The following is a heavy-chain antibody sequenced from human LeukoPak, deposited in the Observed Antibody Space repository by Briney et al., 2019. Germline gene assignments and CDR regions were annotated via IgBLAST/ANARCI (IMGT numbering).Heavy chain of an antibody. CDR2: INPNSGGT. CDR1: GYTFTGYY. J-gene: IGHJ4*02. CDR3: ARYRSGSYLAFDY. Sequence: ASVTVSCKASGYTFTGYYMHWVRQAPGQGLEWMGWINPNSGGTNYAQKFQGRVTMTRDTSISTAYMELSRLRSDDTAVYYCARYRSGSYLAFDYWGQGTLVTVSS. D-gene: IGHD1-26*01. V-gene: IGHV1-2*02.